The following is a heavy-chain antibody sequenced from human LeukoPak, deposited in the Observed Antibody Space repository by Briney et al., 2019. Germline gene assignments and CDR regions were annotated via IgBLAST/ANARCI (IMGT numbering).Heavy chain of an antibody. CDR2: IYTSGST. V-gene: IGHV4-61*02. J-gene: IGHJ4*02. Sequence: SQTLSLTCTVSGDSISIGSYYWSWIRQPAGKGLEWIGRIYTSGSTNYNPSLKSRVTISVDTSKNQFSLKLSSVTAADTAVYYCARLSPPMITFWGVPRDTDYWGQGTLVTVSS. CDR3: ARLSPPMITFWGVPRDTDY. CDR1: GDSISIGSYY. D-gene: IGHD3-16*01.